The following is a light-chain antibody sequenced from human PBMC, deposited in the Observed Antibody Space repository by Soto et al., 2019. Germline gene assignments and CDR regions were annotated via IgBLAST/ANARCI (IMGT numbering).Light chain of an antibody. Sequence: DIQMTQSPSSLSASVGDRVTITCRASQGISTFLAWYQQNPGKVPKLLIYAASTLQSGVPSRFSGSGSGTDFTLTISSMQPEDVATYYWQKYHSAPSLTFGGGTKVEIK. CDR1: QGISTF. CDR3: QKYHSAPSLT. CDR2: AAS. J-gene: IGKJ4*01. V-gene: IGKV1-27*01.